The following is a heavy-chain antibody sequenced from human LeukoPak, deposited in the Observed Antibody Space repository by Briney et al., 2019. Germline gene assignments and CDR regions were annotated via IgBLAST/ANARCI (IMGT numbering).Heavy chain of an antibody. CDR1: GYTFTGYY. D-gene: IGHD3-3*01. CDR3: ARVYDFWSGYRYYYYYMDV. Sequence: ASVKVSCKASGYTFTGYYMHWVRQAPGQGLEWMGWINPNSGGTNYAQKFQGWVTMTRDTSISTAYMELSRLRSDDTAVYYCARVYDFWSGYRYYYYYMDVWGKGTTVTVSS. J-gene: IGHJ6*03. CDR2: INPNSGGT. V-gene: IGHV1-2*04.